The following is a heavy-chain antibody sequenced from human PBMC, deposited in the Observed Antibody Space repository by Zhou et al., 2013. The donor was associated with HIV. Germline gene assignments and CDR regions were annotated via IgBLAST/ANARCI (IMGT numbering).Heavy chain of an antibody. CDR3: NRGMQQWVNDAFDI. D-gene: IGHD6-13*01. J-gene: IGHJ3*02. V-gene: IGHV1-46*03. CDR1: GYIFTRNF. Sequence: QVQLLQSGAALKEPGTSVNLSCTTSGYIFTRNFLHWVRQAPGQGLEWMGLINPGIGSTYYAEKFQGRITVTRDTSTNTVNMQLGTLTSEDTAVYYCNRGMQQWVNDAFDIWGQGTMVTVSS. CDR2: INPGIGST.